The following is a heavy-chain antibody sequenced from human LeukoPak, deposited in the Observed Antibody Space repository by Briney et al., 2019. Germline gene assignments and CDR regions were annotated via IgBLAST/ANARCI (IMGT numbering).Heavy chain of an antibody. CDR2: IKEDGSGK. Sequence: RAGGSRRPSCAPSGSTFSRFWMTWFRQAPGKGREWVANIKEDGSGKYYVDSVKGRFTISKDNDKNSVFLQMNSLRVEDTAIYFCARDASRGFDYWGQGTLVTVSS. J-gene: IGHJ4*02. D-gene: IGHD2-2*01. CDR1: GSTFSRFW. CDR3: ARDASRGFDY. V-gene: IGHV3-7*01.